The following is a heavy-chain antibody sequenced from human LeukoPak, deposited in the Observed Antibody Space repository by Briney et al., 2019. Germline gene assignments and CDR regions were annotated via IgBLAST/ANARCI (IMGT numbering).Heavy chain of an antibody. D-gene: IGHD3-3*01. CDR1: GYTLTELS. Sequence: ASVKVSCKVSGYTLTELSMHWVRQAPGKGLEWMGGFDPEDGETIYAQKFQGRVTMTEDTSTDTAYMELSSLRSEGTAVYYCATGVLRFLESAGAFDIWGQGTMVTVSS. CDR2: FDPEDGET. J-gene: IGHJ3*02. CDR3: ATGVLRFLESAGAFDI. V-gene: IGHV1-24*01.